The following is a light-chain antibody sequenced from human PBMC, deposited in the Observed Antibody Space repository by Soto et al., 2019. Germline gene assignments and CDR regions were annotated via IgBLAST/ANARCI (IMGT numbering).Light chain of an antibody. CDR3: QRYDSYPLS. J-gene: IGKJ4*01. V-gene: IGKV1-8*01. CDR2: AAS. Sequence: AIRLTQSPSSLSASTGDSVTITCRASQDISNSLAWFQQRPGRAPKLLIYAASTLQSGVPSRFNGRGSGTDFTLTISWLQSEDFATYYCQRYDSYPLSFGGGTKVDIK. CDR1: QDISNS.